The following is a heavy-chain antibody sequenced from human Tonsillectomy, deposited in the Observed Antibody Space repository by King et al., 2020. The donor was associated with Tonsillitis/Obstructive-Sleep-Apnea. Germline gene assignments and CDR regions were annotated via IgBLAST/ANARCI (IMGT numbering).Heavy chain of an antibody. Sequence: VQLVQSGGGVVQPGRSLRLSCAASGFTFSYYAMHWVRQAPGKGLEWVAVISYDGSNKYYADSVKGRFTISRDNSKNTVYLQMNSLRAEETAVYYCARDLPIVVIPAAIKGGFDYWGQGTLVTVSS. J-gene: IGHJ4*02. CDR3: ARDLPIVVIPAAIKGGFDY. V-gene: IGHV3-30*04. D-gene: IGHD2-2*02. CDR2: ISYDGSNK. CDR1: GFTFSYYA.